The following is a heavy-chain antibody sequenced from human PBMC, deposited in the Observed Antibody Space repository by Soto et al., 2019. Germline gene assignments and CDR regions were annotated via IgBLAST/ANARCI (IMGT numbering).Heavy chain of an antibody. J-gene: IGHJ6*02. V-gene: IGHV1-69*13. CDR1: GGTFSSYA. CDR2: IIPIFGTA. Sequence: RASVKVSCKASGGTFSSYAISWVRQAPGQGLEWMGGIIPIFGTANYAQKFQGRVTITADESTSTAYMEPSSLRSEDTAVYYCARRVVPAAIPLYYYGMDVWGQGTTVTVSS. D-gene: IGHD2-2*02. CDR3: ARRVVPAAIPLYYYGMDV.